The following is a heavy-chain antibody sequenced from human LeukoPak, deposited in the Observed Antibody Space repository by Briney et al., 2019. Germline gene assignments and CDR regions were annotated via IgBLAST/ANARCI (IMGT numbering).Heavy chain of an antibody. J-gene: IGHJ1*01. V-gene: IGHV3-23*01. CDR1: GFTFTSHA. CDR3: AKDYGDQRGYFQP. CDR2: LSGSGDYT. Sequence: GGSLRLSCAASGFTFTSHAMTWVRQAPGKGLEWVSDLSGSGDYTYYADSVKGRFTISRDNSKNTLYLQMNSLRAEDTAVYYCAKDYGDQRGYFQPWGQGTLVTVSS. D-gene: IGHD4-17*01.